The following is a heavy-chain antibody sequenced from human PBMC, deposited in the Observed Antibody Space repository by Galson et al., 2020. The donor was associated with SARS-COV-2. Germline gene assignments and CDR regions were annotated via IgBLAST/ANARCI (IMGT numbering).Heavy chain of an antibody. CDR1: GFTFDDYA. CDR3: AKLSLLWFGELSSDYYGMDV. V-gene: IGHV3-9*01. Sequence: SLKISCAASGFTFDDYAMHWVRQAPGKGLEWVSGISWNSGSIGYADSVKGRFTISRDNAKNSLYLQMNSLRAEDTALYYCAKLSLLWFGELSSDYYGMDVWGQGTTVTVSS. J-gene: IGHJ6*02. CDR2: ISWNSGSI. D-gene: IGHD3-10*01.